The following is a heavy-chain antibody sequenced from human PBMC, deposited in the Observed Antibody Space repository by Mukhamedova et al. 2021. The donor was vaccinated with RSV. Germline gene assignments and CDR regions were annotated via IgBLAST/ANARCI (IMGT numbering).Heavy chain of an antibody. Sequence: VRQAPGKGLEWVSYISSSSSTIYYADSVKGRFTISRDNAKNSLYLQMNSLRDEDTAVYYCARDGANGYSIGWQYDYWGQGTLVTV. CDR3: ARDGANGYSIGWQYDY. D-gene: IGHD6-19*01. J-gene: IGHJ4*02. CDR2: ISSSSSTI. V-gene: IGHV3-48*02.